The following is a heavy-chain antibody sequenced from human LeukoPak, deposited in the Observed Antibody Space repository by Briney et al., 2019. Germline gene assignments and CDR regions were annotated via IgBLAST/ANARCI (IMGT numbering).Heavy chain of an antibody. CDR3: ARSTRQRFGVFDY. D-gene: IGHD3-10*01. CDR1: EFSVGSNY. V-gene: IGHV3-53*01. Sequence: GGSLRLSCAASEFSVGSNYMTWVRQAPGKGLEWVSLIYSGGSTYYADSVKGRFTISRDNSKNTLYLQMNSLRAEDTAVYYCARSTRQRFGVFDYWGQGTLVTVSS. J-gene: IGHJ4*02. CDR2: IYSGGST.